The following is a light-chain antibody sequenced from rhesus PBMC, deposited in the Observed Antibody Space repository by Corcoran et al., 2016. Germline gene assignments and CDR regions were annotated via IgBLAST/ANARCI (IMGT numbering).Light chain of an antibody. Sequence: DIQMSQSPSSLSASVGDRVTITCRASQGISSYLNWYQQKPGKAPKLLIYYANSLASGVPSRFSGSGTWTEFTLTISSLQPEDFATYYCQQGNSNPLTFGGGTKVEIK. CDR2: YAN. J-gene: IGKJ4*01. V-gene: IGKV1-32*02. CDR3: QQGNSNPLT. CDR1: QGISSY.